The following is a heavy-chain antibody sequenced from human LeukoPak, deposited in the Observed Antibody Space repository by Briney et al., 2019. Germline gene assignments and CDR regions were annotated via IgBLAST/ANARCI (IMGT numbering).Heavy chain of an antibody. J-gene: IGHJ5*02. CDR3: AKDRGAAPGGYYDFWSGYPNNWFDP. CDR2: ISGGGGSI. V-gene: IGHV3-23*01. D-gene: IGHD3-3*01. CDR1: GFTFSNYA. Sequence: GGSLRLSCAASGFTFSNYAMNWVRQAPGKGLEWVSAISGGGGSIYYADSVKGRFTISRDNSKNTLYLQINSLRADDTAVYYCAKDRGAAPGGYYDFWSGYPNNWFDPWGQGTLVTVSS.